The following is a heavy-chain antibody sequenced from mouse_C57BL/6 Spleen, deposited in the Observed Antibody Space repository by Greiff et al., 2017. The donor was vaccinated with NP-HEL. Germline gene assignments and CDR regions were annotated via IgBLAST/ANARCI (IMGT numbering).Heavy chain of an antibody. J-gene: IGHJ3*01. D-gene: IGHD1-1*01. CDR3: ARRDTTVAAY. V-gene: IGHV1-50*01. Sequence: QVQLQQPGAELVKPGASVKLSCKASGYTFTSYWMQWVKQRPGQGLEWIGEIDPSDSYTNYNQKFKGKATLTVDTSSSTAYMQLSSLTSEDSAVYYCARRDTTVAAYWGQGTLVTVSA. CDR2: IDPSDSYT. CDR1: GYTFTSYW.